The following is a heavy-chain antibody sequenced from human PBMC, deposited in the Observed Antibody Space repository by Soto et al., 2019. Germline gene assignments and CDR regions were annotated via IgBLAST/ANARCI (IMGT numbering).Heavy chain of an antibody. J-gene: IGHJ6*02. CDR3: ARQRSGNNPGANYYYYGMDV. V-gene: IGHV5-10-1*01. CDR2: IDPSDSYT. Sequence: PGESLKISCKDSGNSFTRNWINWVRQMPGKGLEWMGRIDPSDSYTNYSPSFQGHVTISADKSISTAYLQWSSLKASDTAMYYCARQRSGNNPGANYYYYGMDVWGQGTTVTVSS. CDR1: GNSFTRNW. D-gene: IGHD2-8*01.